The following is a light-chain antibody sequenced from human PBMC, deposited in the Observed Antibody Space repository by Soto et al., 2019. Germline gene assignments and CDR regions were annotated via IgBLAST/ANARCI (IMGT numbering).Light chain of an antibody. CDR2: AAS. V-gene: IGKV1-39*01. CDR1: QSISSY. Sequence: DIQMTQSPSSLSAYIGDRVTITCRASQSISSYLNWYQQKPGKAPKLLIYAASSLQSGVPSRFSGSGSGTEFTLTISRLQPEDIATYYCQQYENLPTFGQGTRLEIK. CDR3: QQYENLPT. J-gene: IGKJ5*01.